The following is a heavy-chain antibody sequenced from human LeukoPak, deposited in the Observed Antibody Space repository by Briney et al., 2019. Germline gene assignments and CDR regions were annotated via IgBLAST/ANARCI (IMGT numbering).Heavy chain of an antibody. J-gene: IGHJ5*02. D-gene: IGHD3-22*01. CDR1: GGSISSGDYY. Sequence: PSETLSLTCTVSGGSISSGDYYWSWIRQPPGKGLEWIGYIYYSGSTYYNPSLKSRVTISVDTSKNQFSLKLSSVTAADTAVYYCAGTYYYDSSGYPGAWFDPWGQGTLVTVSS. V-gene: IGHV4-30-4*01. CDR2: IYYSGST. CDR3: AGTYYYDSSGYPGAWFDP.